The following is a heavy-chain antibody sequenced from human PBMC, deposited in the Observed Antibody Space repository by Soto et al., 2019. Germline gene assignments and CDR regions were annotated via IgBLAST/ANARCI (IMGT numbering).Heavy chain of an antibody. V-gene: IGHV3-11*05. Sequence: QVQLVESGGGLIKPGGSLRLSCAASGFTFSDYYMSWIRQAPGKGLEWVSYISSSSNYTNYADSVKGRFTISRDNAKNSQQLQMNSMRAEDSAVYYCARDLPGYSGYDYVYYYYGMDVWGQGTTVTVSS. D-gene: IGHD5-12*01. CDR3: ARDLPGYSGYDYVYYYYGMDV. CDR1: GFTFSDYY. J-gene: IGHJ6*02. CDR2: ISSSSNYT.